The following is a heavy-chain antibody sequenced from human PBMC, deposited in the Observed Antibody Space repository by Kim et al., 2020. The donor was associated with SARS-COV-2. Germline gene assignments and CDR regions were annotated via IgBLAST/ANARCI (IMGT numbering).Heavy chain of an antibody. Sequence: ADSVKGRFTISRDNSKNTLYLQMNSLRAEDTAVYYCARDGRSRGSQSFDYWGQGTLVTVSS. D-gene: IGHD5-12*01. J-gene: IGHJ4*02. CDR3: ARDGRSRGSQSFDY. V-gene: IGHV3-30*01.